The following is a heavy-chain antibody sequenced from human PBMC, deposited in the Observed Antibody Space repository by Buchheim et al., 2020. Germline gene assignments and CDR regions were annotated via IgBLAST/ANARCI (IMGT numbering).Heavy chain of an antibody. CDR1: GYTFTNYV. CDR3: AREVGGTWTARFEP. CDR2: INGGTGNT. V-gene: IGHV1-3*01. D-gene: IGHD6-19*01. Sequence: QVQLVQSGVEVKKPGASVKVSCKASGYTFTNYVMHWVCQAPGQRLEWMGWINGGTGNTQNSQNFQGRVTFTRDTSASTAYMELSSVRSGDTAMYYCAREVGGTWTARFEPWGQGTL. J-gene: IGHJ5*02.